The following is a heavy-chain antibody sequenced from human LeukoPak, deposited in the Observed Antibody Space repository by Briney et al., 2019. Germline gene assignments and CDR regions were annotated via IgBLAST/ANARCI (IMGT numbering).Heavy chain of an antibody. V-gene: IGHV3-23*01. J-gene: IGHJ4*02. D-gene: IGHD2-2*01. CDR1: GFTFSIYA. CDR3: AKEPPFIVVVPAATDGLIDY. Sequence: GGSMRLSCAASGFTFSIYAMSWVRQAPGKVLEWVSAISGSVGRTYYADSVKGRFNISRDNSKNTLYLQMNRLRAEDTAVYYCAKEPPFIVVVPAATDGLIDYWGQGTLVTVSS. CDR2: ISGSVGRT.